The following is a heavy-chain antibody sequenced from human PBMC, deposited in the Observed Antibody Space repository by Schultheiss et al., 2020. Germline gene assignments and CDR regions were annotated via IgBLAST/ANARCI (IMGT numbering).Heavy chain of an antibody. Sequence: SQTLSLTCTVSGYSISSGYYWGWIRQPPGKGLEWIGEINHSGSTNYNPSLKSRVTISVDTSKNQFSLKLSSVTAADTAVYYCARRDCSGGSCYRGKVPPDYWGQGTLVTVSS. CDR3: ARRDCSGGSCYRGKVPPDY. J-gene: IGHJ4*02. CDR2: INHSGST. V-gene: IGHV4-38-2*02. CDR1: GYSISSGYY. D-gene: IGHD2-15*01.